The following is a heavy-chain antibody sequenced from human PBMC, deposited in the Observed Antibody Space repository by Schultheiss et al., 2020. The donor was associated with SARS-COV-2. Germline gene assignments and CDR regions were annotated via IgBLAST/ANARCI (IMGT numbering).Heavy chain of an antibody. CDR1: GFTFSSYA. CDR2: ISSNGGST. J-gene: IGHJ4*02. Sequence: AGSLRLSCSASGFTFSSYAMHWVRQAPGKGLEYVSAISSNGGSTYYADSVKGRFTISRDNSKNTLYLQMSSLRAEDTAVYYCVKDRPRFIVGATFDYWGQGTLVTVSS. CDR3: VKDRPRFIVGATFDY. D-gene: IGHD1-26*01. V-gene: IGHV3-64D*06.